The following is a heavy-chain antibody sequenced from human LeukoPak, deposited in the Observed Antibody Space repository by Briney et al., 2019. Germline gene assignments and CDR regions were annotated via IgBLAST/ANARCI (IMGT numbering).Heavy chain of an antibody. D-gene: IGHD6-13*01. CDR1: GFTVSSNY. CDR2: IYRGGST. Sequence: PGGSLRLSCAASGFTVSSNYMSWVRQAPGKGLEWVSVIYRGGSTYYADSVKGRFTISRDNSKNTLYLQMNSLRAEDTAVYYCAKDTHSSSWYYFDYWGQGTLVTVSS. V-gene: IGHV3-53*01. CDR3: AKDTHSSSWYYFDY. J-gene: IGHJ4*02.